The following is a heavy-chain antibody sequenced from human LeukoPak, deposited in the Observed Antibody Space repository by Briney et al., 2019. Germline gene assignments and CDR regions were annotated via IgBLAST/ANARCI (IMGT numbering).Heavy chain of an antibody. CDR1: GFTFDDYA. V-gene: IGHV3-9*03. J-gene: IGHJ4*02. CDR2: ISWNSGNI. D-gene: IGHD6-6*01. Sequence: PGRSLRLSCAASGFTFDDYAMHWFRQAPGKGLEWVSGISWNSGNIVYADSVRGRFTISRDNAKNSLYLQMDSLRAEDMAFYYCAKDMRYSSSGSFDYWGQGTLVTVSS. CDR3: AKDMRYSSSGSFDY.